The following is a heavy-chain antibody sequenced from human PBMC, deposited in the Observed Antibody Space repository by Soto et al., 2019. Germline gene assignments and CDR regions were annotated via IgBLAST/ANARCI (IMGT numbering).Heavy chain of an antibody. CDR2: IYYSGST. CDR3: ARVVKQQLAPHFDY. J-gene: IGHJ4*02. CDR1: GGSISSGGYY. Sequence: QVQLQESGPGLVKPSQTLSLTCTVSGGSISSGGYYWSWIRQHPGKGLEWIGYIYYSGSTYYNPCPKSRVNXXVXTXXNQFSLKLSSVTAADTAVYYCARVVKQQLAPHFDYWGQGTLVTVSS. V-gene: IGHV4-31*03. D-gene: IGHD6-13*01.